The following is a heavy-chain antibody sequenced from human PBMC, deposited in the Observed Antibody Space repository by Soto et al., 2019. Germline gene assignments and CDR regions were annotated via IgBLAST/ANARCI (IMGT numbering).Heavy chain of an antibody. J-gene: IGHJ6*02. CDR1: GYSFAIYG. CDR3: ARDVPRMDV. CDR2: INTDNGNT. V-gene: IGHV1-18*01. D-gene: IGHD2-2*01. Sequence: QVQLVQSGAELKKPGASVKVSCKTYGYSFAIYGINWVRQAPGQGLEWMGYINTDNGNTYYTQKFQGRVALTADASTTTAYMELRSLRSDDTAVYYCARDVPRMDVWGQGTTVTVSS.